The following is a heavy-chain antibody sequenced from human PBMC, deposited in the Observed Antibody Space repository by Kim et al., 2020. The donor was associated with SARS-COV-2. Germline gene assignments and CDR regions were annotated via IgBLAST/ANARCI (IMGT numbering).Heavy chain of an antibody. CDR3: ARDLGYTYLDY. D-gene: IGHD5-12*01. J-gene: IGHJ4*02. Sequence: GGSLSLSCAASGFTFNTYWMHWVRQAPGKGLVWVSTIKGDGSISTYADSVKGRFTISRDNAKNALYLQINSLRVEDTALYYCARDLGYTYLDYWGQGTLVTVSS. CDR2: IKGDGSIS. V-gene: IGHV3-74*03. CDR1: GFTFNTYW.